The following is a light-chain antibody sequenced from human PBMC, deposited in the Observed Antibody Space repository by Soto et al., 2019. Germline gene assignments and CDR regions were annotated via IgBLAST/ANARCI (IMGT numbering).Light chain of an antibody. Sequence: ENVLTQSPGTLSLSPGERATLSCRASQSVTSNFLAWYQQKPGQAPRLLIYGASTRAAGVPDRFSGSGSGTGFTLTITGQQPEDFAVYYCQQYGRSPLLYTFGQGTKL. CDR2: GAS. V-gene: IGKV3-20*01. CDR3: QQYGRSPLLYT. CDR1: QSVTSNF. J-gene: IGKJ2*01.